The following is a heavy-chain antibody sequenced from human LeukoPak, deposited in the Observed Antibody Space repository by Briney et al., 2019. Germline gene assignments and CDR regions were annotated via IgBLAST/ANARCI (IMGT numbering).Heavy chain of an antibody. CDR3: AKDRAAMPTYYFDY. Sequence: GGSLRLSCEASGFTFSSYGMHWVRRAPGKGLEWVAVISFDGSDKYYADSVSGRFTIFRDNSKNTLYVQMNSLRAEDTAVYYCAKDRAAMPTYYFDYWGQGALVTVSS. V-gene: IGHV3-30*18. CDR2: ISFDGSDK. CDR1: GFTFSSYG. J-gene: IGHJ4*02. D-gene: IGHD2-2*01.